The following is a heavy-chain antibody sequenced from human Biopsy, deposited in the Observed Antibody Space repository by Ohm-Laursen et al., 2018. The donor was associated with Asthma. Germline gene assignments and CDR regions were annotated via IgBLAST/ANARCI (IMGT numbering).Heavy chain of an antibody. CDR2: HEHEEGGT. Sequence: GASEKAARKAPGGTHSNPATRWARQAPGQGHEWMGGHEHEEGGTANARRCQGRATMTEDTTTDTAFIELSSLSPDDTAVYYCASDFPKDYVRYNFQFWGQGTLVTVSS. CDR1: GGTHSNPA. D-gene: IGHD4-17*01. J-gene: IGHJ4*02. V-gene: IGHV1-24*01. CDR3: ASDFPKDYVRYNFQF.